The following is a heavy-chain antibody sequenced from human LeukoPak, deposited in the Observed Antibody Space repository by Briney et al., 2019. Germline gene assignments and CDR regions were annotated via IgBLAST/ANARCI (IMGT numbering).Heavy chain of an antibody. CDR3: ARDALYYYDSSGYYYWYFDL. CDR1: GFTVSSNY. V-gene: IGHV3-66*01. D-gene: IGHD3-22*01. CDR2: IYSGGST. J-gene: IGHJ2*01. Sequence: GGSLRLSCAASGFTVSSNYMSWVRQAPGKGLEWVSVIYSGGSTYYADSVKGRFTISRDNAKNSLYLQMNSLRAEDTAVYYCARDALYYYDSSGYYYWYFDLWGRGTLVTVSS.